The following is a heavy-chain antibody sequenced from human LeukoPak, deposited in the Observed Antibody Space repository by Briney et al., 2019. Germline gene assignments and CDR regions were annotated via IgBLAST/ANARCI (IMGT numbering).Heavy chain of an antibody. CDR2: INPNSGGT. Sequence: ASVKVSCKASGYTFTGYYMHWVRQAPGQGLEWMGRINPNSGGTNYAQKFQGRVTMTRDTSISTAYMELSRLRSDDTAVYYCARASKIVVVPAATPPDPWGQGTLVTVSS. CDR1: GYTFTGYY. V-gene: IGHV1-2*06. D-gene: IGHD2-2*01. CDR3: ARASKIVVVPAATPPDP. J-gene: IGHJ5*02.